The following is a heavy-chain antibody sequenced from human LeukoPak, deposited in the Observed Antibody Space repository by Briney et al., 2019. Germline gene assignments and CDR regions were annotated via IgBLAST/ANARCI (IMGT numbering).Heavy chain of an antibody. CDR1: GFTFSNAW. CDR2: IKSKTDGGTT. Sequence: GGSLRLSCAASGFTFSNAWMSWVRQAPGKGLEWVGRIKSKTDGGTTDYAAPVKGRFTISRDDSKNTLYLQMNSLKTEDTAVYYCTTYLPPSRGLPLNYYYYYYYMDVWGKGTTVTVSS. D-gene: IGHD1-1*01. CDR3: TTYLPPSRGLPLNYYYYYYYMDV. V-gene: IGHV3-15*01. J-gene: IGHJ6*03.